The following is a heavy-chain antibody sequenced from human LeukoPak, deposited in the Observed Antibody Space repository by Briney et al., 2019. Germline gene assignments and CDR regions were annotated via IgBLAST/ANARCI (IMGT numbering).Heavy chain of an antibody. CDR1: GFTFSSYG. J-gene: IGHJ4*02. D-gene: IGHD5-24*01. Sequence: PGGSLRLSCAATGFTFSSYGMHWVRQAPGKGLEWVAVISYDGSNKYYADSVKGRFIISRDNSKSTLYLQMSSLRAEDTAMYYCAKRDGYNQQSLDYWGQGTLVTVSS. V-gene: IGHV3-30*18. CDR2: ISYDGSNK. CDR3: AKRDGYNQQSLDY.